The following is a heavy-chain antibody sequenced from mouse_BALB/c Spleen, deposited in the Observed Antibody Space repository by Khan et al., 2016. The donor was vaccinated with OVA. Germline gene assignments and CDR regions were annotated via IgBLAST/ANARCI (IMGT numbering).Heavy chain of an antibody. CDR1: GYTFTDYG. CDR2: INTYTGEP. J-gene: IGHJ3*01. Sequence: QIQLVQSGPELKKPGETVKISCKASGYTFTDYGMNWVKQAPGKGLKWMGYINTYTGEPTYADDFKGRFAFSLETSARTAYLHINNLKNEDTATYCCARSPTWFAYWGQGTLVTVSA. V-gene: IGHV9-3-1*01. CDR3: ARSPTWFAY.